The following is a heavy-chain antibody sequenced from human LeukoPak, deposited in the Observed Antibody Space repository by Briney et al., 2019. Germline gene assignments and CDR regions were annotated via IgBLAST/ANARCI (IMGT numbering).Heavy chain of an antibody. D-gene: IGHD5-12*01. CDR3: ATMGGYDYSWYFDL. CDR1: GGSVSSGGFS. CDR2: MYHGGST. J-gene: IGHJ2*01. V-gene: IGHV4-30-2*01. Sequence: SETLSLTCAVSGGSVSSGGFSWSWIRRPPGKGLEWIGYMYHGGSTYYNPSLESRLTISVDRSKNQFSLKLSFVTAADTAVYYCATMGGYDYSWYFDLWGRGTLVTVSS.